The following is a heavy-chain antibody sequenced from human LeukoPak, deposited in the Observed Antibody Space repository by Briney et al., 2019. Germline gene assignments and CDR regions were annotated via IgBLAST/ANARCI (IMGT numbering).Heavy chain of an antibody. J-gene: IGHJ4*02. Sequence: SETLSLTCTVSGGSISSTSYYWAWIRQPPGKGLEWIGSIYYSGSTYYNPSLKSRLTISVDTSKNHFSLKLSSVTAADTAVYYCARGRWKQWLAGYFDYWGQGTLVTVSS. CDR2: IYYSGST. D-gene: IGHD6-19*01. CDR3: ARGRWKQWLAGYFDY. V-gene: IGHV4-39*07. CDR1: GGSISSTSYY.